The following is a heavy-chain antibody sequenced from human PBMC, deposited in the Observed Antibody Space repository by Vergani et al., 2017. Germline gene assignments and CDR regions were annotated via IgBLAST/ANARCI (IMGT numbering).Heavy chain of an antibody. V-gene: IGHV4-34*01. CDR3: ARGPSLHYYYMDV. J-gene: IGHJ6*03. Sequence: QVQLQESGPGLVKPSETLSLTCAVYGGSFSGYYWSWIRQPPGKGLEWIGEINHSGSTNYNPSLKSRVTISVDTSKNQFSLKLSSVTAADTAVYYCARGPSLHYYYMDVWGKXP. CDR1: GGSFSGYY. CDR2: INHSGST.